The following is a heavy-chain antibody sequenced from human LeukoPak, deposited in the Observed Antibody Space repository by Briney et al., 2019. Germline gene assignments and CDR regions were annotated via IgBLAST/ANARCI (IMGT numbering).Heavy chain of an antibody. CDR2: IYYSGST. D-gene: IGHD3-16*01. Sequence: SETLSLTCTVSGGSISSYYWSWIRQPPGRGPEWIGYIYYSGSTNYNPSLESRVTISVDTSQNQFSLKLTSVTAADTAVYYCVRGILGFDPWGQGTLVTVSS. J-gene: IGHJ5*02. V-gene: IGHV4-59*01. CDR1: GGSISSYY. CDR3: VRGILGFDP.